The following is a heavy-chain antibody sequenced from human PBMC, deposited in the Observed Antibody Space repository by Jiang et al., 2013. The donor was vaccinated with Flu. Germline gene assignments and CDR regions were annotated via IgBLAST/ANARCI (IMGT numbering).Heavy chain of an antibody. CDR2: IRSKAYGGTT. J-gene: IGHJ4*02. V-gene: IGHV3-49*05. CDR1: GFTFGDYA. D-gene: IGHD5-18*01. Sequence: VQLLESGGGLVKPGRSLRLSCTASGFTFGDYAMSWFRQAPGKGLEWVGFIRSKAYGGTTEYAASVKGRFTISRDDSKSIAYLQMNSLKTEDTAVYYCTRDSGGPGYSYGYGDYWGQGTLVTVSS. CDR3: TRDSGGPGYSYGYGDY.